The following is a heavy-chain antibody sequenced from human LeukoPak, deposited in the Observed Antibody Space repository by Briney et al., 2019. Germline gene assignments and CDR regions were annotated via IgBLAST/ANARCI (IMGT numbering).Heavy chain of an antibody. CDR3: ARGGPYCSGGSCYPYYFDY. V-gene: IGHV1-69*01. D-gene: IGHD2-15*01. CDR2: IIPIFGTA. J-gene: IGHJ4*02. CDR1: GGTFTSYA. Sequence: GSSVKVSCKASGGTFTSYAISWVRQAPGQGLEWMGGIIPIFGTANYAQKFQGRGTITADESTSTAYMELSSLRSEDTAVYYCARGGPYCSGGSCYPYYFDYWGQGTLVTVSS.